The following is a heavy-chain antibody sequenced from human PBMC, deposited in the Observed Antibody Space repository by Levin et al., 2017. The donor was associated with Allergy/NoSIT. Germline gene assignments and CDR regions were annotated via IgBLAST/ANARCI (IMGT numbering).Heavy chain of an antibody. D-gene: IGHD3-22*01. CDR3: ARAHYDSSGFRGRYFQH. CDR2: INHSGST. V-gene: IGHV4-34*01. J-gene: IGHJ1*01. CDR1: GGSFNDYY. Sequence: PSETLSLTCAVYGGSFNDYYWTWIRQPPGKGLEWIGEINHSGSTNYNPSLKSRVTISVDTSKNQFSLKLSSLTAADTAVYSCARAHYDSSGFRGRYFQHWGPGTLVTVSS.